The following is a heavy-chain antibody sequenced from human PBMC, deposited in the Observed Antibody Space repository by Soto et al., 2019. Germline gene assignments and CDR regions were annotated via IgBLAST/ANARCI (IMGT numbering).Heavy chain of an antibody. J-gene: IGHJ4*02. D-gene: IGHD6-13*01. CDR3: ARDGSTQQLAPTDY. V-gene: IGHV1-69*05. Sequence: SVKVSCKASGGTFSSYAISWVRQAPGQGLEWMGGIIPIFGTANYAQKFQGRVTMTRDTSTSTVYMELSSLRSEDTAVYYCARDGSTQQLAPTDYWGQGTLVTVSS. CDR1: GGTFSSYA. CDR2: IIPIFGTA.